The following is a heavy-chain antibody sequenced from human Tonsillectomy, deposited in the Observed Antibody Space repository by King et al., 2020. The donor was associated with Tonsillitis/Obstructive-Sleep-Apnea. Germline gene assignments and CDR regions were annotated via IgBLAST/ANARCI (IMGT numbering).Heavy chain of an antibody. CDR3: ARLSGLYYFDY. Sequence: QLVQSGGGLVQPGGSLRLSCAASGFTFSSYEMNWVRQAPGKGLEWVSYISSSGSTIYYADSVKGRFTISRDNAKNSLYLQMNSLRAEDTAVYYCARLSGLYYFDYWGQGTLVTVSS. J-gene: IGHJ4*02. CDR1: GFTFSSYE. D-gene: IGHD3-10*01. V-gene: IGHV3-48*03. CDR2: ISSSGSTI.